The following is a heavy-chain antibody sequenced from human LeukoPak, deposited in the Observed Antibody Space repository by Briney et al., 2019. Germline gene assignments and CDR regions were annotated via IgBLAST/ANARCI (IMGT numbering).Heavy chain of an antibody. D-gene: IGHD4-17*01. J-gene: IGHJ4*02. CDR1: GFTFSSYS. CDR2: ISSSSSYI. Sequence: GGSLRLSCAASGFTFSSYSMNSVRQAPGKGLEWVSSISSSSSYIYYADSVKGRFTISRDNAKNSLYLQMNSLRAEDTAVYYCARATVTKAPFDYWGQGTLVTVSS. V-gene: IGHV3-21*01. CDR3: ARATVTKAPFDY.